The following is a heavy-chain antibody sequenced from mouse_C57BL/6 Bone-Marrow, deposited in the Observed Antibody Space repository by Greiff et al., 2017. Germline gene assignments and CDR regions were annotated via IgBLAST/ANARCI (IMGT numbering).Heavy chain of an antibody. J-gene: IGHJ4*01. CDR1: GFTFSDFY. V-gene: IGHV7-1*01. D-gene: IGHD1-1*01. CDR2: SRNKANDYTT. CDR3: ARDLYYGSSDYAMDY. Sequence: EVMLVESGGGLVQSGRSLRLSCATSGFTFSDFYMEWVRQAPGKGLEWIAASRNKANDYTTEYSASVKGRFIVSRDTSQSILYLQMNALRAEDTAIYYCARDLYYGSSDYAMDYWGQGTSVTVSS.